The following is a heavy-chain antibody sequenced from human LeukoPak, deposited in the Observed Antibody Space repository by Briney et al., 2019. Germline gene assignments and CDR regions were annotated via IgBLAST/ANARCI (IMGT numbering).Heavy chain of an antibody. V-gene: IGHV4-38-2*02. CDR2: IYHSEIT. CDR1: GYSINSGYY. Sequence: PSETLSLTCAVSGYSINSGYYWGWIRQPPGKGLEWIGSIYHSEITYYNPSLKSRVTISVEASKHPWSLKMSSVTAADTAVYYCARDQGLLRYFSYWGQETLGTVSS. CDR3: ARDQGLLRYFSY. J-gene: IGHJ4*02. D-gene: IGHD3-9*01.